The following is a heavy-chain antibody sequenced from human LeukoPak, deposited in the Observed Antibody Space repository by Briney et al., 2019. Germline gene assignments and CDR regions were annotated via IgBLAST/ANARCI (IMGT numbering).Heavy chain of an antibody. CDR2: IIPIFGTA. J-gene: IGHJ4*02. CDR1: GGTFSSYA. CDR3: ARRVVLAAPFDY. D-gene: IGHD2-2*01. Sequence: ASVKVSCKASGGTFSSYAISWVRQAPGQGLEWMGGIIPIFGTANYAQKFQGRVTITADKSTSTAYMELSSLRSEDTAVYYCARRVVLAAPFDYWGQGTLVTVSS. V-gene: IGHV1-69*06.